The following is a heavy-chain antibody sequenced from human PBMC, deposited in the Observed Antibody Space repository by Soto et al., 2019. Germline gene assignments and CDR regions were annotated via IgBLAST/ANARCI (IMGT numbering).Heavy chain of an antibody. V-gene: IGHV1-2*02. D-gene: IGHD6-13*01. J-gene: IGHJ5*02. CDR2: INPNSGGT. CDR1: GYTFTGYY. CDR3: ARDQRYSSSWRFDP. Sequence: GASVKVSCKASGYTFTGYYMHWVRQAPGQGLEWMGWINPNSGGTNYAQKFQGRVTMTRDTSISTAYMELSRLRSDDTAVYYCARDQRYSSSWRFDPWGQGTLVTVSS.